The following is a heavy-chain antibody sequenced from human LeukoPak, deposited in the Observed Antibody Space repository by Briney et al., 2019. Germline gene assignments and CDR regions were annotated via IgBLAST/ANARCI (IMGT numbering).Heavy chain of an antibody. V-gene: IGHV3-23*01. CDR1: GFTFSSYA. Sequence: GGSLRLSCAASGFTFSSYAMSWVRQAPGKWLEWVSAISGSGGSTLYADSVKGRFTISRENSKNTLYLRMNRLRAEDPAVYYCEKEASYCTNGVCYSRIFDTWGQGTLVTVSS. J-gene: IGHJ5*02. CDR2: ISGSGGST. D-gene: IGHD2-8*01. CDR3: EKEASYCTNGVCYSRIFDT.